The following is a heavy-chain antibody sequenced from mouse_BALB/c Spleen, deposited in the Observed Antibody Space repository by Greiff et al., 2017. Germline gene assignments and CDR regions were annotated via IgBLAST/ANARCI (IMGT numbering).Heavy chain of an antibody. J-gene: IGHJ4*01. CDR2: IDPANGNT. V-gene: IGHV14-3*02. CDR1: GFNIKDTY. Sequence: EVQLQQSGAELVKPGASVKLSCTASGFNIKDTYMHWVKQRPEQGLEWIGRIDPANGNTKYDPKFQGKATITADTSSNTAYLQLSSLTSEDTAVYYCAGGDYYVGSYAMDYGGQGTSVTVSS. D-gene: IGHD1-1*01. CDR3: AGGDYYVGSYAMDY.